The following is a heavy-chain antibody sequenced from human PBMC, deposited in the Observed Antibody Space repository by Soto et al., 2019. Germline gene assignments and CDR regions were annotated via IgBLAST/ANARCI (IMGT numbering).Heavy chain of an antibody. CDR1: GGSISSGAYY. D-gene: IGHD3-22*01. Sequence: SETLSLTCTVSGGSISSGAYYWSWLRQHSEKGLEWIGYMHYSGIAYYNPSLTTRVTISVDTSKNQFSLKLSSVTAADTAVYYCARYYFDNSGYSNWFDPWGRGTLVTVSS. J-gene: IGHJ5*02. V-gene: IGHV4-31*03. CDR3: ARYYFDNSGYSNWFDP. CDR2: MHYSGIA.